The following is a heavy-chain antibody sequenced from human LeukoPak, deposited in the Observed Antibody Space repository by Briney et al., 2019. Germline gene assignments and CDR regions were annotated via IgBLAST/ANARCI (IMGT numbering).Heavy chain of an antibody. Sequence: SETLSLTCTVSGGSISSSNFYWGWIRQPPGKGLEWIGSIYYSGTTYYSPSLKSRVTISVGTSKNQFSLKLSSVTAADRAVYYCARQYCTGGSCYFNSGYYYHIDVWGKGTTVTVSS. V-gene: IGHV4-39*01. D-gene: IGHD2-15*01. CDR3: ARQYCTGGSCYFNSGYYYHIDV. CDR2: IYYSGTT. J-gene: IGHJ6*03. CDR1: GGSISSSNFY.